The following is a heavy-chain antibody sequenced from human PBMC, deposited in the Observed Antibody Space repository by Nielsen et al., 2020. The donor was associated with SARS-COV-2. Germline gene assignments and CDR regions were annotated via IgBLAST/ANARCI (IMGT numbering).Heavy chain of an antibody. J-gene: IGHJ4*02. CDR3: ASFNCTNGGCVD. CDR1: GGSFSGYY. V-gene: IGHV4-34*01. Sequence: SETLSLTCAVYGGSFSGYYWSWIRQPPGKGLEWIGEINHSGSTNYNPSLKSRVTISVDTSKNQFSLKLSSVTAADTAVYYCASFNCTNGGCVDWGQGTLVTVSS. CDR2: INHSGST. D-gene: IGHD2-8*01.